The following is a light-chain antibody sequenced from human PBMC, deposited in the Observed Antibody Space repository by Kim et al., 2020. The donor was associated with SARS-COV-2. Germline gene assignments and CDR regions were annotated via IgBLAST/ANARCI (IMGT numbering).Light chain of an antibody. Sequence: GGTLSCTGGSSNIGAGYDVHWYQQLPGTAPKPLIYGNSNRPSGVPDRFSGSKSGTSASLAITGLQAEDEADYYCQSYDSSLSGYVFGTGTKVTVL. CDR2: GNS. CDR1: SSNIGAGYD. V-gene: IGLV1-40*01. J-gene: IGLJ1*01. CDR3: QSYDSSLSGYV.